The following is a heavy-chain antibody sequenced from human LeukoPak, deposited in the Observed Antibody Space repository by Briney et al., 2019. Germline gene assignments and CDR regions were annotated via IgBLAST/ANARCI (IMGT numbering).Heavy chain of an antibody. CDR2: IKQDGSEK. CDR3: AKVDKDYDFWSGYYRMTYYFDY. V-gene: IGHV3-7*01. CDR1: GFTFSSYW. D-gene: IGHD3-3*01. Sequence: GGSLRLSCAASGFTFSSYWMSWVRQAPGKGLEWVANIKQDGSEKYYVDSVKGRFTISRDNADNSLYLQMNSLRAEDTAVYYCAKVDKDYDFWSGYYRMTYYFDYWGQGTLVTVSS. J-gene: IGHJ4*02.